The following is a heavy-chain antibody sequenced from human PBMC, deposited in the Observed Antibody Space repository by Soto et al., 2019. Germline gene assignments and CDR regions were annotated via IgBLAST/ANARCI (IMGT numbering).Heavy chain of an antibody. V-gene: IGHV3-7*01. CDR2: INRDGSEK. J-gene: IGHJ4*02. CDR1: GFTFSNYW. D-gene: IGHD3-3*01. Sequence: EVQLEESGGTLVQPGGSQRLSCAASGFTFSNYWMSWVRQAPGKGLERVANINRDGSEKYYGDSVRGRFTISRDNPKNSLYLQMTSLSVDDTALYYCARAGVSYGLDFWGQGTLVTVSS. CDR3: ARAGVSYGLDF.